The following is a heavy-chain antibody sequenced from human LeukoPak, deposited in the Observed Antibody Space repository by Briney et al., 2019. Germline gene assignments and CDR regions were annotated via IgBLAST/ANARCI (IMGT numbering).Heavy chain of an antibody. CDR2: ISYNGSNK. CDR1: GFTFSSYG. J-gene: IGHJ4*02. V-gene: IGHV3-30*03. CDR3: ARDGPMVTGGGVS. Sequence: GGSLRLSCAASGFTFSSYGMHWVRQAPGKGLEWVAVISYNGSNKYYADSVKGRFTISRDNSKNTLYLQMNSLRAEDTAVYYCARDGPMVTGGGVSWGQGNLVTVSS. D-gene: IGHD5-18*01.